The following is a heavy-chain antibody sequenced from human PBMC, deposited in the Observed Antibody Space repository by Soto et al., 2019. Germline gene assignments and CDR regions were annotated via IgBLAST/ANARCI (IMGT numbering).Heavy chain of an antibody. D-gene: IGHD1-1*01. J-gene: IGHJ4*02. V-gene: IGHV3-23*01. CDR1: GFTFRTYA. CDR2: ISGSGGST. CDR3: AKDAGWKTRYFDW. Sequence: QLLESGGGLVQPGGSLRLSCAASGFTFRTYAMSWARQAPGKGLEWVSGISGSGGSTHFTDSVKGRFVISRDNSKNTLYLQMNTLRAEDTALYYCAKDAGWKTRYFDWWGQGTLVTVSS.